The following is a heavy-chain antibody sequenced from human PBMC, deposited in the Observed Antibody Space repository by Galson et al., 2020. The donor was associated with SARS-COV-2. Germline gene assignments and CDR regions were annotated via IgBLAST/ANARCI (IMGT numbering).Heavy chain of an antibody. CDR2: ISGDGTGT. CDR1: GFNMTNYW. CDR3: ARYVVTTVVFDY. V-gene: IGHV3-74*01. J-gene: IGHJ4*02. Sequence: GGSLRLSCEASGFNMTNYWMHWVRQVPGKGLVWVSRISGDGTGTTYADSVKGRFTISRDDAKNTLYLQMNSLRGEDTAVYFCARYVVTTVVFDYWGPGTLVTVSS. D-gene: IGHD4-17*01.